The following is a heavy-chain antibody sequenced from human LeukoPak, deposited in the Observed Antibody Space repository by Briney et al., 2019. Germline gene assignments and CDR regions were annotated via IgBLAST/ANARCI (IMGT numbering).Heavy chain of an antibody. CDR2: IYLGDSDT. Sequence: GESLKISCKGSGYSFTSYWIGWVRQMPGKGLEWMGIIYLGDSDTRYSPSFQGQVTILADKSISTAYLQWSSLKASDTAMYYCATWGGRGSSGYWDMDVWGKGTTVTVSS. J-gene: IGHJ6*03. CDR3: ATWGGRGSSGYWDMDV. CDR1: GYSFTSYW. D-gene: IGHD3-22*01. V-gene: IGHV5-51*01.